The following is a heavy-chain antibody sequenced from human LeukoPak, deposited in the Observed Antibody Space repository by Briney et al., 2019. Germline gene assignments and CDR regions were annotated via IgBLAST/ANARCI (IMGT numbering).Heavy chain of an antibody. CDR2: ISSTGSTI. CDR3: ARIEYSSSYYFDY. Sequence: GGSLRLSCAASGFTFSSYSMNWVRQAPGKGLEWVSYISSTGSTIYYADSVKGRFTISRDSSKNTLYLQMNSLRAEDTAVYYCARIEYSSSYYFDYWGQGTLVTVSS. J-gene: IGHJ4*02. D-gene: IGHD6-6*01. CDR1: GFTFSSYS. V-gene: IGHV3-48*01.